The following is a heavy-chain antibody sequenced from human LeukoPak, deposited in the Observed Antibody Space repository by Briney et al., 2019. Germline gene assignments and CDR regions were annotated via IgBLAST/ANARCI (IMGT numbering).Heavy chain of an antibody. V-gene: IGHV4-34*01. CDR2: INHSGST. CDR3: ARATSISGGDV. Sequence: PSETLSLTCAVYGGPFSGYYWSWIRQPPGKGLEWIGEINHSGSTNYNPSLKSRVTISVDTSKNQFSLKLSSVTAADTAVYYCARATSISGGDVWGKGTTVTISS. D-gene: IGHD2-21*01. CDR1: GGPFSGYY. J-gene: IGHJ6*04.